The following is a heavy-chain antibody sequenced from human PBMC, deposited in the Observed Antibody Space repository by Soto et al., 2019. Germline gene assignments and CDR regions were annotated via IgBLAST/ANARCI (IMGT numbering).Heavy chain of an antibody. CDR2: IIPIFGTA. CDR1: GGTFSSYA. Sequence: QVQLVQSGAEVKKPGSSVKVSCKASGGTFSSYAISWVRQAPGQGLEWMGGIIPIFGTANYAQKFQGRVTITADGSTSTAYMERSSLRSEDTAVYYCARDRNNYYGSGSGCMDVWGQGTTVTVSS. CDR3: ARDRNNYYGSGSGCMDV. J-gene: IGHJ6*02. D-gene: IGHD3-10*01. V-gene: IGHV1-69*12.